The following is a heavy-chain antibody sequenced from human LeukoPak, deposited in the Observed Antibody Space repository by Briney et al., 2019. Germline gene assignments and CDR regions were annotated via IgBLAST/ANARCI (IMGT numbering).Heavy chain of an antibody. Sequence: PGGSLRLSCAASGFTFSSYAMSWVRQAPGKGLEWVLAISGSGGSTYYADSVKGRFTISRDNSKNTLYLQMNSLRAEDTAVYYCAKMSRGTRLRYCSSTSCYSLPFDYWGQGTLVTVSS. J-gene: IGHJ4*02. CDR3: AKMSRGTRLRYCSSTSCYSLPFDY. V-gene: IGHV3-23*01. CDR1: GFTFSSYA. CDR2: ISGSGGST. D-gene: IGHD2-2*02.